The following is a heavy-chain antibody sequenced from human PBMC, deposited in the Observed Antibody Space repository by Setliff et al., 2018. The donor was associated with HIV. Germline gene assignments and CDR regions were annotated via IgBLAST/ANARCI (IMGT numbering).Heavy chain of an antibody. Sequence: PSETLSLTCTVSGGSISGHYWSWIRQPAGKGLEWIGRIDTPGITNYNPSLKSRVTISFDTSKEQFSLKLTSVTAADTAVYYCARGLEYDHSVGYFDYWGQGMLVTVSS. CDR1: GGSISGHY. CDR3: ARGLEYDHSVGYFDY. V-gene: IGHV4-4*07. J-gene: IGHJ4*01. D-gene: IGHD1-1*01. CDR2: IDTPGIT.